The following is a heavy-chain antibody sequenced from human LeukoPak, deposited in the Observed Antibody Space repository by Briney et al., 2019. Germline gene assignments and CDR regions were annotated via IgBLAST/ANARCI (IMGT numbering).Heavy chain of an antibody. Sequence: SETLSLTCTVSGGSISSSSYYWGWIRQPPGKGLEWIGSIYYSGSTYYNPSLKSRVTISVDTSKNQFSLKLSSVTAADTAVYYCASANYDSSELDYWGQGTLVTVSS. CDR2: IYYSGST. V-gene: IGHV4-39*07. D-gene: IGHD3-22*01. J-gene: IGHJ4*02. CDR1: GGSISSSSYY. CDR3: ASANYDSSELDY.